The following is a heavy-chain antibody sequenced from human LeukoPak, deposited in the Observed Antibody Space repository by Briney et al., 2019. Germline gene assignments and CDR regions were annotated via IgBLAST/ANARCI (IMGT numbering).Heavy chain of an antibody. Sequence: ASVTVSCKASGYTFTDYYIHWVRQAPGQGLEWMGWFNPNSGATNYAQKFQGRVTMTRDTSITTAYMELSSLRSDDTAVYYCARGDSSSWYCSDYWGQGTLVTVSS. CDR2: FNPNSGAT. V-gene: IGHV1-2*02. CDR1: GYTFTDYY. D-gene: IGHD6-13*01. CDR3: ARGDSSSWYCSDY. J-gene: IGHJ4*02.